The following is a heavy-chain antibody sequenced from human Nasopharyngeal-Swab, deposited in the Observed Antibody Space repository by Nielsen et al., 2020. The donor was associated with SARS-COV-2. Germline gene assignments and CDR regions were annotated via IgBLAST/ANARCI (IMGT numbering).Heavy chain of an antibody. CDR2: IIPIFGTA. D-gene: IGHD3-3*01. Sequence: SVKVSCKASGGTFSSYAISWVRQAPGQGLEWMGGIIPIFGTANYAQKFQGRVTITADESTSTAYMELSSLRSEDTAVYYCARDQNPRPGYDFWSGHIYGMDVWGQGTTVTVSS. V-gene: IGHV1-69*13. J-gene: IGHJ6*02. CDR3: ARDQNPRPGYDFWSGHIYGMDV. CDR1: GGTFSSYA.